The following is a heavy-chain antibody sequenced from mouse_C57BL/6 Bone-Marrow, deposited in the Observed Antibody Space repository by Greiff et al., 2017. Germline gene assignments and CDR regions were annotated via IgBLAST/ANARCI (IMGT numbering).Heavy chain of an antibody. CDR2: IDPSDSYT. CDR1: GYTFTSYW. V-gene: IGHV1-50*01. J-gene: IGHJ3*01. CDR3: ARGGGDWAWFAY. D-gene: IGHD2-13*01. Sequence: QVQLQQSGAELVKPGASVKLSCKASGYTFTSYWMQWVQQRPGQGLEWIGEIDPSDSYTNYNQKFKGKATLTVDTSSSTAYKQHISLTSEDSAVYYCARGGGDWAWFAYWGQGTRVTVSA.